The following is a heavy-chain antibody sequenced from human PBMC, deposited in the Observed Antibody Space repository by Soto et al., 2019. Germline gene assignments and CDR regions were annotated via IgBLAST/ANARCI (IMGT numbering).Heavy chain of an antibody. CDR1: GFTFDDYG. J-gene: IGHJ4*02. CDR2: INWNGGST. D-gene: IGHD3-22*01. Sequence: EVQLVESGGGVVRPGGSLRLSCAASGFTFDDYGMSWVRQAPGKGLEWVSGINWNGGSTGYADSVKGRFTISRDNAKNSLYLQMNSLSAEDTALYYCARGWGYYYDSSGFRPFDYWGQGTLVTVSS. CDR3: ARGWGYYYDSSGFRPFDY. V-gene: IGHV3-20*04.